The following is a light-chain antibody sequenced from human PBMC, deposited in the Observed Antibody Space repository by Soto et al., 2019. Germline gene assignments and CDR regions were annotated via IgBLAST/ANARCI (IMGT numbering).Light chain of an antibody. CDR3: QQYYSRVT. J-gene: IGKJ1*01. CDR1: QSISSW. Sequence: DIQMTQSPSTLSASVGDRVTITCRANQSISSWLAWYQRSPGKAPRILISKASSLESGVPSRFSGGGFGTEFTLTISSLQPDDFATYYCQQYYSRVTFGQGTTVEIK. CDR2: KAS. V-gene: IGKV1-5*03.